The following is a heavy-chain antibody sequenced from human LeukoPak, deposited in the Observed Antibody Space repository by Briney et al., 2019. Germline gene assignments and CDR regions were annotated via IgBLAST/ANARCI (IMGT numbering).Heavy chain of an antibody. CDR1: GFTFSSYS. CDR2: ITSSSSHI. D-gene: IGHD6-6*01. V-gene: IGHV3-21*01. CDR3: ARARLVQGFDY. J-gene: IGHJ4*02. Sequence: GGSLRLSCAASGFTFSSYSMNWVRQAPGKGLEWVSSITSSSSHIYYADSVKGRFAISRDNAKNSLYLQMNSLRAEDTAVYYCARARLVQGFDYWGQGSLVTVSS.